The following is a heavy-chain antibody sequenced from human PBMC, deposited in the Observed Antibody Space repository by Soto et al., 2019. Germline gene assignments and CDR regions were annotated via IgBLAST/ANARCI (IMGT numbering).Heavy chain of an antibody. CDR3: AKGAQYDILTGYHDF. D-gene: IGHD3-9*01. CDR2: ISYDGGNE. CDR1: GFNFSSYR. J-gene: IGHJ4*01. V-gene: IGHV3-30*18. Sequence: PGGSLRLSCAASGFNFSSYRMHWVRRATGKGLEWVAVISYDGGNEYYADSVKGRFTISRDNSKNTLYLQMNSLRAEDTAVYYCAKGAQYDILTGYHDFWGHGTLVTVSS.